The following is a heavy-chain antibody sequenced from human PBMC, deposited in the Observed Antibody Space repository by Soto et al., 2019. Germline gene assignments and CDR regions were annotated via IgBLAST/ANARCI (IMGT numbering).Heavy chain of an antibody. CDR1: GFTVSSNY. CDR3: ARVSRYQRTRDGGYYYGMDV. V-gene: IGHV3-53*01. Sequence: QPGGSLRLSCAASGFTVSSNYMSWVRQAPGKGLEWVSVIYSGGSTYYADSVKGRFTISRDNSKNTLYLQMNSLRAEDTAVYYCARVSRYQRTRDGGYYYGMDVWGQGTTVTVSS. J-gene: IGHJ6*02. CDR2: IYSGGST. D-gene: IGHD2-2*01.